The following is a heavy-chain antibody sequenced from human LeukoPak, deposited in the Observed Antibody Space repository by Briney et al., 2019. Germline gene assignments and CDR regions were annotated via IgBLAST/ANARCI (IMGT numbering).Heavy chain of an antibody. V-gene: IGHV3-30*04. D-gene: IGHD6-19*01. CDR3: VTVAGRFDY. J-gene: IGHJ4*02. CDR2: ISYDGSNK. CDR1: GFTFSSYA. Sequence: GGSLRLSCAASGFTFSSYAMHWVRQAPGKGLEWVAVISYDGSNKYYADSVKGRFTISRDNSKNTLYLQMNSLRAEDTAVYYCVTVAGRFDYWGQGTLVTVSS.